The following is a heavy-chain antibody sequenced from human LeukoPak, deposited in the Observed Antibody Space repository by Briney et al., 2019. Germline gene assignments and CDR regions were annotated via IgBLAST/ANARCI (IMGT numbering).Heavy chain of an antibody. CDR2: ISGSGGST. J-gene: IGHJ5*02. D-gene: IGHD3-16*01. Sequence: GGSLRLSCAASGFTFSSYAMSWVRQAPGKGLEWVSAISGSGGSTYYADSVKGRFTISRDNSKNTLYLQMNSLRAEDTAVYSCAKYSGWGSTTAFDPWGQGTLVTVSS. CDR1: GFTFSSYA. CDR3: AKYSGWGSTTAFDP. V-gene: IGHV3-23*01.